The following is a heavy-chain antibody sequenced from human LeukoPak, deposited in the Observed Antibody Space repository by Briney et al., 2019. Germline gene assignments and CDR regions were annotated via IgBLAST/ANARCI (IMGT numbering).Heavy chain of an antibody. CDR3: ARDQYYYDSSGSNAFDI. CDR1: GGSISSYY. Sequence: PSETLSLTCTVSGGSISSYYWSWIRQPPGKGLEWIGYFYYSGSTNYNPSLKSRVTISVDTSKNQFSLKLSSVTAADTAVYYCARDQYYYDSSGSNAFDIWGQGTMVTVSS. J-gene: IGHJ3*02. V-gene: IGHV4-59*01. D-gene: IGHD3-22*01. CDR2: FYYSGST.